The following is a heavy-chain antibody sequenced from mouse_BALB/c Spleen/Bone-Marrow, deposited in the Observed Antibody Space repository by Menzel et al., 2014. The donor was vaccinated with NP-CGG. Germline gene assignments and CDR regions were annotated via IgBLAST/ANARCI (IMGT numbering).Heavy chain of an antibody. D-gene: IGHD2-14*01. CDR1: GYTFTSYV. Sequence: EVKLMESGPELVKPGASVKMSCKASGYTFTSYVMHWVKQKPGQGLEWIGYINPYNDGTKYNEKFKGMATLTSDRSSSTAYMELSSLTSEDSAVYYCAKGGNYRYDFDYCGQGTTLTVSS. CDR3: AKGGNYRYDFDY. CDR2: INPYNDGT. J-gene: IGHJ2*01. V-gene: IGHV1-14*01.